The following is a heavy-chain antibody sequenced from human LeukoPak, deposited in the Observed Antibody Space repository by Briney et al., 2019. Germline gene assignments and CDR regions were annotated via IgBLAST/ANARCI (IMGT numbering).Heavy chain of an antibody. Sequence: GGSLRLSCAASEFTFSSYSMNWVRQAPGKGLEGVSSIRGSGSYIYYADSVKGRFTLSRDNAKSSLSLQMNSLRAEDTAVYYCARGSTCFDYWGQGALVTVSS. CDR1: EFTFSSYS. V-gene: IGHV3-21*01. CDR3: ARGSTCFDY. CDR2: IRGSGSYI. J-gene: IGHJ4*02.